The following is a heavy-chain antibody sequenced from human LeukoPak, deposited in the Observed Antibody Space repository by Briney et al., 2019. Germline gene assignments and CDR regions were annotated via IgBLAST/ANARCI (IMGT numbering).Heavy chain of an antibody. V-gene: IGHV3-30*02. D-gene: IGHD3-22*01. CDR1: GFTFSSYG. CDR3: AKKNGPYYDSSGYYSGYFDY. Sequence: GGSLRLSCAASGFTFSSYGMHWVRQAPGKGLEWVAFIRYDGSNKYYADSVKGRFTISRDNSKNTLYLQMNSLRAEDTAVCYCAKKNGPYYDSSGYYSGYFDYWGQGTLVTVSS. CDR2: IRYDGSNK. J-gene: IGHJ4*02.